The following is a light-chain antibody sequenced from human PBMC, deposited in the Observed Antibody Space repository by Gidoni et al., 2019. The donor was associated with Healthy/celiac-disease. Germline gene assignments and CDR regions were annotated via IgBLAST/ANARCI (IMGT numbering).Light chain of an antibody. CDR3: QRRSNSIT. CDR2: DAS. CDR1: QSVSSY. J-gene: IGKJ5*01. Sequence: EIVLTQSPATRSLSPGERATLPCRASQSVSSYLAWYQQKHAQAPRLLIDDASNRATGIPARFSGSGSGTYFTLTISSLEPEDVAVYYCQRRSNSITFGQGTRLEIK. V-gene: IGKV3-11*01.